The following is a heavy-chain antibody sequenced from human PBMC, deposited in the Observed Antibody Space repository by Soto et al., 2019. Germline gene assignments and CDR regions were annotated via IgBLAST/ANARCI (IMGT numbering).Heavy chain of an antibody. CDR3: ARSTVVAGYYYYGMDV. J-gene: IGHJ6*02. CDR1: GFTFSSYA. CDR2: ISYDGSNK. V-gene: IGHV3-30-3*01. D-gene: IGHD2-15*01. Sequence: GGSLRLSCAASGFTFSSYAMHWVRQAPGKGLEWVAVISYDGSNKYYADSVKGRFTISRDNSKNTLYLQMNSLRAEDTAVYYCARSTVVAGYYYYGMDVWGQGTTVTVSS.